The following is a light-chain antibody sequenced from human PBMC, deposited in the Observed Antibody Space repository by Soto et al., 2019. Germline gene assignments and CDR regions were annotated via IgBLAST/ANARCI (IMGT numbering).Light chain of an antibody. V-gene: IGKV3-20*01. Sequence: ESVLTQSPGTLSLSPGEKATLSCRASQSVSSSYLAWYQQKPGQAPRLLIYGASSRATGIPDRFSGSGSGTDFTLTVSRLEPEDVAGYYCQQFGSSSWTFGQGTKVEIK. CDR1: QSVSSSY. CDR2: GAS. J-gene: IGKJ1*01. CDR3: QQFGSSSWT.